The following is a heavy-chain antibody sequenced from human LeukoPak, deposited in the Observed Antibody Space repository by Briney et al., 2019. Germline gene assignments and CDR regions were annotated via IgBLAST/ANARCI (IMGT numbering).Heavy chain of an antibody. D-gene: IGHD3-22*01. J-gene: IGHJ4*02. V-gene: IGHV1-2*02. CDR3: ARLGYYYDSSGYLDY. CDR1: GYTFTGSY. CDR2: INPNSGGT. Sequence: ASVKVSCKASGYTFTGSYMHWVRQAPGQGLEWMGWINPNSGGTNYAQKFQGRVTMTRDTSISTAYMELSRLRSYDTAVYYCARLGYYYDSSGYLDYWGQGTLVTVSS.